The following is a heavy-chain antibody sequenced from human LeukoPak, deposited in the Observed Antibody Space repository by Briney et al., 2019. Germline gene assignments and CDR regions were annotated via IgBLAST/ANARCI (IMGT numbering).Heavy chain of an antibody. V-gene: IGHV4-59*01. CDR1: GGSIRSYY. CDR2: IYYSGST. D-gene: IGHD6-19*01. Sequence: RSSETLSPTCTVSGGSIRSYYWSWIRQPPGKGLEWIGYIYYSGSTNYNPSLKSRVTISEDTSKNQFSLKLSSVTAADTAVYYCARVRPVAGTDYWGQGTLVTVSS. J-gene: IGHJ4*02. CDR3: ARVRPVAGTDY.